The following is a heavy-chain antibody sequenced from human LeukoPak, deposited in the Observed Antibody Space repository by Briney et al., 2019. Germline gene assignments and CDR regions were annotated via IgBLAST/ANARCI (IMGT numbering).Heavy chain of an antibody. J-gene: IGHJ4*02. CDR2: IRYDGSNK. CDR1: GFTFSSYG. CDR3: AKSPRYCSSTSCSHALYYFDY. Sequence: GGSLRLSCAASGFTFSSYGMHWVRQAPGKGLEWVAFIRYDGSNKYYADSVKGLFTISRDNSKNTLYLQMNSLRAEDTAVYYCAKSPRYCSSTSCSHALYYFDYWGQGTLVTVSS. D-gene: IGHD2-2*01. V-gene: IGHV3-30*02.